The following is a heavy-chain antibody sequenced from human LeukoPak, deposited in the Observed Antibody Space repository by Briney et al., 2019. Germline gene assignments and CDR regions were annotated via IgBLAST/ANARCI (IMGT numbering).Heavy chain of an antibody. V-gene: IGHV5-51*01. CDR2: IYPGDSDT. Sequence: GESLKISCKGSGYSFTCYWIGWVRQMPGKGLEWMGIIYPGDSDTRYSPSFQGQVTISADKSISTAYLQWSSLKASDTAMYYCASPYGGYCSSTSCYNTNDAFDIWGQGTMVTASS. J-gene: IGHJ3*02. CDR3: ASPYGGYCSSTSCYNTNDAFDI. CDR1: GYSFTCYW. D-gene: IGHD2-2*01.